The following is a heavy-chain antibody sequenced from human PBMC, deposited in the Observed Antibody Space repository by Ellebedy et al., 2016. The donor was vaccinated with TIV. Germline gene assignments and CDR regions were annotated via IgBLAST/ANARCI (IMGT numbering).Heavy chain of an antibody. Sequence: GESLKISCAASGFSFNNYWMNWARQAPGKGLEWVANIKQDGSAQYYVDSVKGRFTISRDNAKTSLYLQMNSLRGEDTAMYYCVRGAGWVTDYWGQGTLVTVSS. CDR1: GFSFNNYW. D-gene: IGHD4-23*01. CDR2: IKQDGSAQ. V-gene: IGHV3-7*03. J-gene: IGHJ4*02. CDR3: VRGAGWVTDY.